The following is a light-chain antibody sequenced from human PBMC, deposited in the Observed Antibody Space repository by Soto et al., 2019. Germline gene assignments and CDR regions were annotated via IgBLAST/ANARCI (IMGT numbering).Light chain of an antibody. CDR2: GVT. J-gene: IGLJ1*01. Sequence: QSALTQPASVSGSPGQSITISCTGTGSDIGAYNYVSWYQQHPGKAPKLIIHGVTHRPSGVSTRFSASKSAYTASLTISGLQAEDEAEYYCLLYYGGAYVFGTGTKVTVL. CDR3: LLYYGGAYV. V-gene: IGLV2-14*01. CDR1: GSDIGAYNY.